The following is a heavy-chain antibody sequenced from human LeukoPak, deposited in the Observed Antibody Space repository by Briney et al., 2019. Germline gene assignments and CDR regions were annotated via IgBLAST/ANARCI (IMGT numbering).Heavy chain of an antibody. V-gene: IGHV3-23*01. D-gene: IGHD3-22*01. CDR3: AAGVRDSSGYFDY. Sequence: GGSLRLSCAASGFTFSNFAVSWVRQAPGKGLEWVSAISGGGNNRYYADYVKGRFTISRDNSKNTLYLQMNSLRAEDTAVYYCAAGVRDSSGYFDYWGQGTLVTVSP. CDR2: ISGGGNNR. CDR1: GFTFSNFA. J-gene: IGHJ4*02.